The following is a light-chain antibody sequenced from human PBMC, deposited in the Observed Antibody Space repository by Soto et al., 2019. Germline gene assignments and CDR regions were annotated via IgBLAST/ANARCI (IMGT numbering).Light chain of an antibody. CDR2: GAS. CDR3: QQYNNWPHT. J-gene: IGKJ4*01. V-gene: IGKV3-15*01. CDR1: QSVSSN. Sequence: EIVMTQSPATLSVSPGERATLSCRASQSVSSNLAWYQQKPGQAPRLLIYGASTRATGIPARFSGSGSGTEFTLTISILQSEDFAVYYCQQYNNWPHTFGGGTNVEIK.